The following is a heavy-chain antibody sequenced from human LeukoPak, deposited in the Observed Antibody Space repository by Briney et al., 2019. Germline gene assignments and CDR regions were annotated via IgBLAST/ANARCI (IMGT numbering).Heavy chain of an antibody. V-gene: IGHV4-4*07. CDR3: ARDSRQWLVGGFDY. CDR2: IYTSGST. CDR1: GGSISSYY. J-gene: IGHJ4*02. Sequence: PSETLSLTCTVSGGSISSYYWSWIRQPAGKGLEWIGRIYTSGSTNYNPSLKSRVTISVDKSKNQLSLKLSSVTAADTAVYYCARDSRQWLVGGFDYWGQGTLVTVSS. D-gene: IGHD6-19*01.